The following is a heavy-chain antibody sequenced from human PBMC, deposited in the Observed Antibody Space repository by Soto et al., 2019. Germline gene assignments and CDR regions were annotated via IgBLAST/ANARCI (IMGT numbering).Heavy chain of an antibody. CDR3: ARSRGIGWYCFDY. D-gene: IGHD6-19*01. J-gene: IGHJ4*02. CDR2: IYWDDNK. CDR1: GFSLSTSEVG. Sequence: QITLKESGPPLVKPTQTLTLTCTFSGFSLSTSEVGVGWIRQPPGKALEWLALIYWDDNKRYSPSLKNRLTIPQDPSNNQGVLTLDNMDPVDTATYYCARSRGIGWYCFDYWGQGTLVTVAS. V-gene: IGHV2-5*02.